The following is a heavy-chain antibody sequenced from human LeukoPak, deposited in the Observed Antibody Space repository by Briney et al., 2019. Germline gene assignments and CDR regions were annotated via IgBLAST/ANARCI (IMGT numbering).Heavy chain of an antibody. Sequence: PSETLSLTCTVSGGSISGWYWSWIRQPPGKGLEWIGNIYGSGYTNYNPSLKSRVTMSIDTSKNHFSLKLSSVTAADTAVYYCARGYCSSTSCYGGVLYWFDPWGQGTLVTVSS. D-gene: IGHD2-2*01. V-gene: IGHV4-59*12. CDR3: ARGYCSSTSCYGGVLYWFDP. J-gene: IGHJ5*02. CDR2: IYGSGYT. CDR1: GGSISGWY.